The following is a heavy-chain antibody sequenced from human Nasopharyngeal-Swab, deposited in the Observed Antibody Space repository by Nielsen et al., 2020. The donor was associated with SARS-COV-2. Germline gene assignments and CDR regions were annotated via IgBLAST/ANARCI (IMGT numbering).Heavy chain of an antibody. D-gene: IGHD1-26*01. CDR1: GGSFNGFY. CDR3: ARAGRVGDAFTGLDV. Sequence: SETLSLTCSVSGGSFNGFYWNWIRQSPGKGLEWIGEINHNERTNYNPSLMSRVTLLIDTANNQVSLKLSDVTATDTAVYYCARAGRVGDAFTGLDVWGQGPRSPSP. CDR2: INHNERT. J-gene: IGHJ6*02. V-gene: IGHV4-34*01.